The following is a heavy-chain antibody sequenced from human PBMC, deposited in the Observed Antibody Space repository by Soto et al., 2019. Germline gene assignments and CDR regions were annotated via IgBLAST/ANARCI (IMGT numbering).Heavy chain of an antibody. Sequence: SDTLSLACTVSGGSMTSYDGGGIRKPQGKGLEWIGYIHNSGSTSYNPSLQSRVTISADVSKNQYSLELRSVTAADTAVYYCTRRWSGTAYWRHGTLDTVSS. CDR3: TRRWSGTAY. V-gene: IGHV4-59*07. CDR2: IHNSGST. J-gene: IGHJ4*01. CDR1: GGSMTSYD. D-gene: IGHD3-10*01.